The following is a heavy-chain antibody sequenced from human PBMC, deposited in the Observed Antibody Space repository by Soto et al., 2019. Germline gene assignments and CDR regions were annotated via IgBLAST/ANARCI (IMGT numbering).Heavy chain of an antibody. V-gene: IGHV1-69*02. CDR3: ASSYASGYRAFDY. Sequence: QVQLVQSGAEVKKPGSSVRVSCKASGDTFTFYSINWVRQAPGLGLEWMGRINPILSMSNYAQRFQGRVTRTPDKSTITAYTELSSLRSEDPAMYYCASSYASGYRAFDYWGQGALVTVSS. D-gene: IGHD3-10*01. J-gene: IGHJ4*02. CDR1: GDTFTFYS. CDR2: INPILSMS.